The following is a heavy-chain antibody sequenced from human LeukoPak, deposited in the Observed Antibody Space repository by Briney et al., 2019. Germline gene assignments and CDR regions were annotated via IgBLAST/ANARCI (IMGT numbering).Heavy chain of an antibody. Sequence: SQTLSLTCAISGDSVSSNSAAWNWIRQSPAIGLEWLGRTYYRSNWYNDYAVSVHSRITITTDQSKNQFSLQMNSVTPEATAVYYCARDRFRFLEWFLSWDYFDYWGQGPLVTVSS. V-gene: IGHV6-1*01. CDR2: TYYRSNWYN. J-gene: IGHJ4*02. CDR3: ARDRFRFLEWFLSWDYFDY. D-gene: IGHD3-3*01. CDR1: GDSVSSNSAA.